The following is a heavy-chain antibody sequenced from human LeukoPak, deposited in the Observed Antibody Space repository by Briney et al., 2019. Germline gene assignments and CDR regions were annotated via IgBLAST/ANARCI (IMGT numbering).Heavy chain of an antibody. J-gene: IGHJ4*02. CDR1: GGSISSGSYY. Sequence: PSETLFLTCTVSGGSISSGSYYWSWIRQPAGKGLEWIGRIYTSGSTNYNPSLKSRVTISVDTSKNQFSLKLSSVTAADTAVYYCARGDTAMVPPFDYWGQGTLVTVSS. D-gene: IGHD5-18*01. CDR3: ARGDTAMVPPFDY. V-gene: IGHV4-61*02. CDR2: IYTSGST.